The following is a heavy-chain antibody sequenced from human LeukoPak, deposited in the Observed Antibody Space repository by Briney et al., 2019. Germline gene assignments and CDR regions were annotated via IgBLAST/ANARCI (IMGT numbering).Heavy chain of an antibody. CDR2: INPSGGST. CDR1: GYTFTSYY. Sequence: GASVKVSCKASGYTFTSYYVHWVRQAPGQGLEWMGFINPSGGSTTYAQHFQGRVTMSRDTSTSTVYMELSSLRSEDTAVYYCARVFTVYRLSLDYWGQGTLVTVSS. V-gene: IGHV1-46*01. CDR3: ARVFTVYRLSLDY. D-gene: IGHD3-16*02. J-gene: IGHJ4*02.